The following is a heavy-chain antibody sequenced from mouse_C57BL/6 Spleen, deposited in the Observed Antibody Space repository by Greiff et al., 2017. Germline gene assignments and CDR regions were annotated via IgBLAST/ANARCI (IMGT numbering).Heavy chain of an antibody. J-gene: IGHJ2*01. CDR2: IYPGDGDT. CDR3: ARPSTVVGYFDY. Sequence: VQLVESGAELVKPGASVKISCKASGYAFSSYWMNWVKQRPGKGLEWIGQIYPGDGDTNYNGKFKGKATLTADKSSSTAYMQLSSLTSEDSAVYFCARPSTVVGYFDYWGQGTTLTVSS. CDR1: GYAFSSYW. D-gene: IGHD1-1*01. V-gene: IGHV1-80*01.